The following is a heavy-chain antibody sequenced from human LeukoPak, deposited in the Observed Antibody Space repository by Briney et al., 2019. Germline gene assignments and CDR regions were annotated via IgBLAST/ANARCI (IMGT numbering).Heavy chain of an antibody. CDR2: INTNTGNP. V-gene: IGHV7-4-1*02. D-gene: IGHD6-13*01. CDR3: ARDLRGQQLGGDY. CDR1: GYTFTTYG. Sequence: ASVKVSCKASGYTFTTYGVNWVRQALGQGLEWMGWINTNTGNPTYGQGFTGRFVFSLDTSVSTAYLQISSLKAEDSAVYYCARDLRGQQLGGDYWGQGTLVIVSS. J-gene: IGHJ4*02.